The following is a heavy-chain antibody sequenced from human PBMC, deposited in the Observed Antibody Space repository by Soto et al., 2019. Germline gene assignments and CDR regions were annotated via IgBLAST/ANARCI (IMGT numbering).Heavy chain of an antibody. Sequence: GGSLGLSCAASGFTFSSYAMSWVRQAPGKGLEWVSAISGSGGSTYYADSVKGRFTISRDNAKNSLYLQMNSLRAEDTAVYYCAKGFCSSTRCLSYSYMDVWGKGTTVTVSS. CDR2: ISGSGGST. CDR1: GFTFSSYA. CDR3: AKGFCSSTRCLSYSYMDV. V-gene: IGHV3-23*01. J-gene: IGHJ6*03. D-gene: IGHD2-2*01.